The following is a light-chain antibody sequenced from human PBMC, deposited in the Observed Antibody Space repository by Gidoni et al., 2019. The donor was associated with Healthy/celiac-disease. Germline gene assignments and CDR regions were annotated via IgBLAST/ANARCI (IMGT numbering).Light chain of an antibody. Sequence: DIVMTQSPDSLAVSLGERATINCKSSQSVLYSSNNKNYLAWYQQNPGQPPKLLIDWASTRESGVPDRCSGSGSGTDFTLTISSLQAEDVAVYYCQQYYSTPPTFGGXTKVEIK. CDR2: WAS. CDR1: QSVLYSSNNKNY. V-gene: IGKV4-1*01. CDR3: QQYYSTPPT. J-gene: IGKJ4*01.